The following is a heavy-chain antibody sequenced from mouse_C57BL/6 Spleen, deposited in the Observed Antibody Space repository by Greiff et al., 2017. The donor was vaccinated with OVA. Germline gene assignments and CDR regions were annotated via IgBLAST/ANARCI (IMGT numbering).Heavy chain of an antibody. V-gene: IGHV1-80*01. Sequence: VKLQESGAELVKPGASVKISCKASGYAFSSYWMNWVKQRPGKGLEWIGQIYPGDGDTNYNGKFKGKATLTADKSSSTAYMQLSSLTSEDSAVYFCARRAAQATGFDYWGQGTTLTVSS. D-gene: IGHD3-2*02. CDR2: IYPGDGDT. CDR3: ARRAAQATGFDY. CDR1: GYAFSSYW. J-gene: IGHJ2*01.